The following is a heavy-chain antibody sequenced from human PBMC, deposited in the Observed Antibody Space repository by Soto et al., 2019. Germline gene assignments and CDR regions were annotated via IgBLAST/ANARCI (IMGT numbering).Heavy chain of an antibody. CDR3: AHCITMVRGPVPGPYYHHGMDV. J-gene: IGHJ6*02. V-gene: IGHV1-3*01. D-gene: IGHD3-10*01. Sequence: ASVKVSCKASGYTFTSYAMHWVRQAPGQRLEWMGWINASNGNTNYAQKFQGRVTITTDESTSTAYMELSSLRSEDTAVYYCAHCITMVRGPVPGPYYHHGMDVWGQGTTVTVSS. CDR2: INASNGNT. CDR1: GYTFTSYA.